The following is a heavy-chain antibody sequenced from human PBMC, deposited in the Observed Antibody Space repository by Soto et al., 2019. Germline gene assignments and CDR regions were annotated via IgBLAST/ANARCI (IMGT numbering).Heavy chain of an antibody. CDR1: GFTLGSHR. J-gene: IGHJ5*02. CDR3: ATVFDL. CDR2: IDTDGGGT. Sequence: DVQLVESGGGLAHPGGSLRVSCAASGFTLGSHRIHWVRKPPGKGLEWVSRIDTDGGGTSYADSVRGRFTISTDNAKKTVYLQMNGLRAEVTGVYYCATVFDLWGQGTLVSVSS. V-gene: IGHV3-74*01.